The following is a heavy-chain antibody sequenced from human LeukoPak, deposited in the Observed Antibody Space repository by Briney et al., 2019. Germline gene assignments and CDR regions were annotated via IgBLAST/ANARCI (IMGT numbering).Heavy chain of an antibody. Sequence: GGSLRLSCAASGFTFSTYAMSWVRQAPGKGLEWVSAISGGDGPTSYADSVKGRFTISRDISKNTLYLQMNSLRAEDTAVYYCAKWGGYDPFHYWGQGTPVTVSS. V-gene: IGHV3-23*01. D-gene: IGHD5-12*01. CDR3: AKWGGYDPFHY. CDR1: GFTFSTYA. CDR2: ISGGDGPT. J-gene: IGHJ4*02.